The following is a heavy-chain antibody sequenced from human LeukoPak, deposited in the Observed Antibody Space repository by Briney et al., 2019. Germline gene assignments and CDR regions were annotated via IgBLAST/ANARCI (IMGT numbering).Heavy chain of an antibody. CDR2: IYYSGST. V-gene: IGHV4-39*07. CDR3: ASHGYSSGDY. D-gene: IGHD6-19*01. Sequence: SETLSLTCTVSGGSISSSSYYWGWIRQPPGKGLEWIGSIYYSGSTNCNPSLKSRVTISVDTSKNQFSLKLSSVTAADTAVYYCASHGYSSGDYWGQGTLVTVSS. CDR1: GGSISSSSYY. J-gene: IGHJ4*02.